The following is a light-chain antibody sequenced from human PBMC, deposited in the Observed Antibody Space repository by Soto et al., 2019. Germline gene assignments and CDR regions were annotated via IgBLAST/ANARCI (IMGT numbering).Light chain of an antibody. CDR3: SSYAGSNNLV. Sequence: QSVLTQPPSASGSPGQSVTISCTGTSSDVGGYNYVSWYQQHPGKAPKLMIYEVSKRPSGVPDRFSGSKSGNTASLTVSGRHAEDEADYYCSSYAGSNNLVFGGGTKLTVL. CDR1: SSDVGGYNY. CDR2: EVS. J-gene: IGLJ2*01. V-gene: IGLV2-8*01.